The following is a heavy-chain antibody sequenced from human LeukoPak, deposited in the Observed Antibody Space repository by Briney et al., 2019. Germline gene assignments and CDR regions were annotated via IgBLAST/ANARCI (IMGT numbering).Heavy chain of an antibody. Sequence: ASVKVSCKAAGYTFTAYYIHWVRQAPGQGLEWMGWINPNSGGTNYAQKFQGRVTMTRDTSITTAYMELSRRKYDDTAVYYCARGVAAAPYCFDSWGQGTLVTVST. D-gene: IGHD6-13*01. J-gene: IGHJ4*02. V-gene: IGHV1-2*02. CDR3: ARGVAAAPYCFDS. CDR1: GYTFTAYY. CDR2: INPNSGGT.